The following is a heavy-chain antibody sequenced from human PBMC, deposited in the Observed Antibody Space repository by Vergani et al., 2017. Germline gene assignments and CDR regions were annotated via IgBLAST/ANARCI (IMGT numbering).Heavy chain of an antibody. CDR3: ARQVAVAGKWWGPYYYYGMDV. J-gene: IGHJ6*02. V-gene: IGHV5-10-1*01. CDR1: GYNFPIHW. D-gene: IGHD6-19*01. Sequence: EVQLVQSGAEVKKPGESLKISCKASGYNFPIHWIGWVRQMPGKGLEWMGRIDPSDSYTNYSPSFQGHVTISADKSISTAYLQWSSLKASDTAMYYCARQVAVAGKWWGPYYYYGMDVWGQGP. CDR2: IDPSDSYT.